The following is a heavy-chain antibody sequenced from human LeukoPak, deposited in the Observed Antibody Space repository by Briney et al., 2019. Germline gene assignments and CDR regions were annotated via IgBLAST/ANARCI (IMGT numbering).Heavy chain of an antibody. Sequence: GGSLRLSCAASGFTFDDFAMHWVRQGPGKGLEWVSLISGDGNRIHYADSVKGRFTISRDNSKNSLYLQMNSLRTGDTALYYCAKAIEPRAAARPYGMDVWGQGTTVTVSS. D-gene: IGHD6-13*01. CDR3: AKAIEPRAAARPYGMDV. V-gene: IGHV3-43*02. CDR2: ISGDGNRI. CDR1: GFTFDDFA. J-gene: IGHJ6*02.